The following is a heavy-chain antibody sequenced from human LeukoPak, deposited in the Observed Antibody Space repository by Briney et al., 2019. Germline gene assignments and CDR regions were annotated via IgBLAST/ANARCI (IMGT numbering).Heavy chain of an antibody. D-gene: IGHD3-3*01. J-gene: IGHJ4*02. CDR3: ARGKYDFWSGYYPFGY. CDR2: ISSSGSTI. V-gene: IGHV3-11*04. Sequence: GGSLRLSCAASGFTFSDYYMSWIRQAPGKGLEWVSYISSSGSTIYYADSVKGRFTISRDNAKNSLYLQMNSLRAEDTAVYYCARGKYDFWSGYYPFGYWGQGTLVTVSS. CDR1: GFTFSDYY.